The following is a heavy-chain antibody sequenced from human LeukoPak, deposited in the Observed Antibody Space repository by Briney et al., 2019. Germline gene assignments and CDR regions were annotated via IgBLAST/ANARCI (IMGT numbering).Heavy chain of an antibody. D-gene: IGHD1-1*01. J-gene: IGHJ4*02. Sequence: PSETLSLTCTVSAGSISSSTYYWGWIRQPPGKGLEWIGSVYYAGSTSYNPSLDSRVTISVDTSKNHFSLKLSSVTAADTAVYYCAKVQRPLDGADYWGQGTLVTVSS. CDR1: AGSISSSTYY. CDR2: VYYAGST. CDR3: AKVQRPLDGADY. V-gene: IGHV4-39*02.